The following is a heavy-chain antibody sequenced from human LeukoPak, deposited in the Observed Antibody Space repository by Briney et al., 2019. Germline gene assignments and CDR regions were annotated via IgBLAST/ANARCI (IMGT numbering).Heavy chain of an antibody. J-gene: IGHJ5*02. Sequence: GASVKVSCKASGYTFTGYYMHWVRQAPGQGLEWMGWINPNSGGTNYAQKFQGRVTMTRDTSISTAYMEISRLTYDDTAVYDCGRGIHSFDPWGQGTLVTVSS. CDR2: INPNSGGT. V-gene: IGHV1-2*02. CDR1: GYTFTGYY. CDR3: GRGIHSFDP.